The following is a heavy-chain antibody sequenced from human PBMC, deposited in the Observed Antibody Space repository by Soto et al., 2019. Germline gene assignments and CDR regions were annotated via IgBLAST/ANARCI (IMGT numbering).Heavy chain of an antibody. CDR2: INPNSGGT. CDR3: ARVVGNAFDI. V-gene: IGHV1-2*04. J-gene: IGHJ3*02. CDR1: GYTFTGYY. Sequence: ASVKVSCKASGYTFTGYYMHWVRQAPGQGLEWMGWINPNSGGTNYAQKFQGWVTTTRDTSISTAYMELSSLRSEDTAVYYCARVVGNAFDIWGQGTMVTVSS.